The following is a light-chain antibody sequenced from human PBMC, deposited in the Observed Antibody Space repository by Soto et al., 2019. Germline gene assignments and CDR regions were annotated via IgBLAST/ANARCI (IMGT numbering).Light chain of an antibody. Sequence: EIVLTQSPGTLSLSPGERATLSCRASQSVSSNYLVWYQQKPGQAPRPLIYGASTRATGIPDRFSGSGSGTDFTLTISRLEPEDFAVYYCQQNAGSSYTFGQGTKLEIK. CDR3: QQNAGSSYT. CDR1: QSVSSNY. J-gene: IGKJ2*01. V-gene: IGKV3-20*01. CDR2: GAS.